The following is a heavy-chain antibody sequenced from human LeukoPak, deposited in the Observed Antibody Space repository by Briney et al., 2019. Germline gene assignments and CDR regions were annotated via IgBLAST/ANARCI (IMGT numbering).Heavy chain of an antibody. CDR2: ISAYNGNT. D-gene: IGHD3-10*01. J-gene: IGHJ3*02. CDR3: ARDRGLLWFGEYQTNDAFDI. Sequence: ASVKVSCKASGYTFTSYGISWVRQAAGQGLEWMGWISAYNGNTNYAQKLQGRVTMTTHTSTSTAYMELRSLRSDDTAVYYCARDRGLLWFGEYQTNDAFDIWGQGTMVTVSS. V-gene: IGHV1-18*01. CDR1: GYTFTSYG.